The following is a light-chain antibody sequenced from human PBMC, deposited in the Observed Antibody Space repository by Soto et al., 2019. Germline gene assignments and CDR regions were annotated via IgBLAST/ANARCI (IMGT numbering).Light chain of an antibody. V-gene: IGLV2-14*03. J-gene: IGLJ1*01. Sequence: QSALTQPASVSGSPGQSITVSCTGTSSDIGTYNFVSWYQQHPGEAPRLMIYDVSNRPSGVSNRFSGSKSGNTASLTISGLQAEDEADYYCFSYTSSVTLHVFGTGTKLTVL. CDR1: SSDIGTYNF. CDR2: DVS. CDR3: FSYTSSVTLHV.